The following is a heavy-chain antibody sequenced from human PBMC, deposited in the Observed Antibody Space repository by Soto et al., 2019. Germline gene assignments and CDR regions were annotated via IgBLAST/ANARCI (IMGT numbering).Heavy chain of an antibody. J-gene: IGHJ4*02. CDR2: IYYSGST. CDR3: ARAPGGYSSFLEY. V-gene: IGHV4-59*12. D-gene: IGHD3-22*01. Sequence: PSETLSLTCTVSGGSISSYYWSWIRQSPGKGLEWIGYIYYSGSTHYNPSLKSRVTISVDTSKNQFSLKLSSVTAADTAMYYCARAPGGYSSFLEYWGQGTLVTVSS. CDR1: GGSISSYY.